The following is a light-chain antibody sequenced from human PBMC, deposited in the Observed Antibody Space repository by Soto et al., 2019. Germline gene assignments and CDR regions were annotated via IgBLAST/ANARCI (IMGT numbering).Light chain of an antibody. Sequence: ETQLTQCPPTLYGSLRERVKLNCRASQTISSWLAWYQQKPGKAPKLLIYKASTLKSGVPSRFSGSGSGTEFTLTISSLQPDDFATYYCQQYYSFPRTLGQGTKVDI. J-gene: IGKJ1*01. CDR2: KAS. CDR3: QQYYSFPRT. CDR1: QTISSW. V-gene: IGKV1-5*03.